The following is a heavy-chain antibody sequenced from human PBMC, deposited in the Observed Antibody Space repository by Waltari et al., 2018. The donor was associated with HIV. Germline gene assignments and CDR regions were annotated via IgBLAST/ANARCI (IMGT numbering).Heavy chain of an antibody. V-gene: IGHV6-1*01. CDR2: TYCRTKWHE. D-gene: IGHD2-15*01. Sequence: QVYLQQSGPEMVKPSETLTLDCVISGDSVSSDSAAWNWVRQSPPGGLEWPVRTYCRTKWHEGYAASVKGQIAIDADSAENRFTLHLNHVTPEDTAVYFCVRDAFGIDYWGQGSLVTVSS. CDR1: GDSVSSDSAA. CDR3: VRDAFGIDY. J-gene: IGHJ4*02.